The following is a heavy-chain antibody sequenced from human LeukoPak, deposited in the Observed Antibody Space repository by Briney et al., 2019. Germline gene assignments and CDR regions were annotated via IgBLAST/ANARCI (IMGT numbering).Heavy chain of an antibody. CDR3: AKPGAYYYDSRRPYYGY. V-gene: IGHV3-48*03. J-gene: IGHJ4*02. CDR1: GFTFSSFE. CDR2: ITSSGSTT. Sequence: GGSLRLSCAASGFTFSSFEMNWVRQAPGKGLEWVSYITSSGSTTHYADSVEGRFTISRDNAKNSLYLQMNSLRAEDTAVYYCAKPGAYYYDSRRPYYGYWGQGTLVTVSS. D-gene: IGHD3-22*01.